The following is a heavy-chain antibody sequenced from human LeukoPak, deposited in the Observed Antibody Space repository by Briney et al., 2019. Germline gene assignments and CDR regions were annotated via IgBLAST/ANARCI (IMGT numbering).Heavy chain of an antibody. CDR2: IKEDGSEK. CDR3: AKDEVGDHFEY. CDR1: GFKLSSFW. D-gene: IGHD1-26*01. J-gene: IGHJ4*02. V-gene: IGHV3-7*01. Sequence: GGSLRLSCAASGFKLSSFWMIWVRQAPGKGLEWVAKIKEDGSEKYYVDSVKGRFTISRDNAKNSLSLQMNSLRVEDTAVYYCAKDEVGDHFEYWGQGTLVTVSS.